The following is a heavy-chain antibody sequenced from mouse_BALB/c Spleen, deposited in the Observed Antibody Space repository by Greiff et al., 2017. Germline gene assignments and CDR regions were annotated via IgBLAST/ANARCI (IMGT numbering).Heavy chain of an antibody. CDR3: ARRSSTATGYFDV. CDR2: ISSGSSTI. D-gene: IGHD1-2*01. V-gene: IGHV5-17*02. Sequence: EVQGVESGGGLVQPGGSRKLSCAASGFTFSSFGMHWVRQAPEKGLEWVAYISSGSSTIYYADTVKGRFTISRDNPKNTLFLQMTSLRSEDTAMYYCARRSSTATGYFDVWGAGTTVTVSS. CDR1: GFTFSSFG. J-gene: IGHJ1*01.